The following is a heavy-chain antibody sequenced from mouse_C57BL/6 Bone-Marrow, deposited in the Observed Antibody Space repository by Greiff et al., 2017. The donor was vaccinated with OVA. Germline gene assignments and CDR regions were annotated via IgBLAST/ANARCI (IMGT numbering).Heavy chain of an antibody. J-gene: IGHJ3*01. CDR1: GYTFTDYE. Sequence: QVQLKESGAELVRPGASVTLSCKASGYTFTDYEMHWVKQTPVHGLEWIGAIDPETGGTAYNQKFKGKAILTADKSSSTAYMELRSLTSEDSAVYYCTRLGLFAYWGQGTLVTVSA. D-gene: IGHD4-1*01. V-gene: IGHV1-15*01. CDR3: TRLGLFAY. CDR2: IDPETGGT.